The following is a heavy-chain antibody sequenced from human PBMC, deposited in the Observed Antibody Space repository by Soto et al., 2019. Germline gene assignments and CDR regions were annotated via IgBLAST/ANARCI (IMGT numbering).Heavy chain of an antibody. CDR3: AKDIAQQWLATAWFDP. D-gene: IGHD6-19*01. CDR2: IYSGGST. J-gene: IGHJ5*02. V-gene: IGHV3-53*01. Sequence: GGSLRLSCAASGFTVSSNYMSWVRQAPGKGLEWVSVIYSGGSTYYADSVKGRFTISRDNSKNTLYLQMNSLRAEDTAVYYCAKDIAQQWLATAWFDPCGQGTLVTVSS. CDR1: GFTVSSNY.